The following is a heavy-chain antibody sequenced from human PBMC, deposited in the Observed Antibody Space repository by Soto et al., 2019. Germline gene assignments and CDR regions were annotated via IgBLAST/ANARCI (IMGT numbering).Heavy chain of an antibody. CDR2: MYHSGST. CDR3: ARSLNWNEFYFDY. D-gene: IGHD1-1*01. CDR1: GGSISSGGYS. Sequence: SETLSLTCAVSGGSISSGGYSWSWIRQPPGKGLEWIGCMYHSGSTYYNPSLKSRVTIPIDRSKNQFSLKLNSVTAADTAVYYCARSLNWNEFYFDYWGQGTLVTVSS. V-gene: IGHV4-30-2*01. J-gene: IGHJ4*02.